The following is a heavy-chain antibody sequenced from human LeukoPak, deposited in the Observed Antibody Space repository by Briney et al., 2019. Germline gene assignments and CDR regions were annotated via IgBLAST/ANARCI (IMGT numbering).Heavy chain of an antibody. CDR2: VNLQGST. V-gene: IGHV4-4*02. CDR3: AREGGPYRPLDY. CDR1: GGSITQTNY. Sequence: SETLSLTCDASGGSITQTNYWTWARQPPGKGLEWIGEVNLQGSTNYNPSLMRRVAISVDTSANHVSLQLTSVTAADTAVYYCAREGGPYRPLDYSGQGTLVTVSS. J-gene: IGHJ4*02.